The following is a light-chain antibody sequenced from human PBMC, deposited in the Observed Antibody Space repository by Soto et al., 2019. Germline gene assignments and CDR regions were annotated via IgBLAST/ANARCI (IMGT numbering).Light chain of an antibody. Sequence: DIMMTQSPDSLAVSLGERATINCKSSQSVLYSANNKNCLAWYQQKPGQPPKLLIYWASTRESGVPDRFSGSGSGTDFTLTISSLQAEDVAVYYCQQYYSTPLTFGGGTKVEIK. CDR2: WAS. V-gene: IGKV4-1*01. CDR3: QQYYSTPLT. CDR1: QSVLYSANNKNC. J-gene: IGKJ4*01.